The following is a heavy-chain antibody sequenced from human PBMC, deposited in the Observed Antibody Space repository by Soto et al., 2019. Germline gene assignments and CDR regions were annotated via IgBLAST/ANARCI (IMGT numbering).Heavy chain of an antibody. Sequence: PSETLSLTCAVYGGSFSGYYWSWIRQPPGGGLEWIGEINHSGSTNYNPSLKSRVTISVDTSKNQFSLKLSSVTAADTAVYYCARSGSGSYYNRSYYYGMDVWGQGTTVTVSS. CDR2: INHSGST. J-gene: IGHJ6*02. D-gene: IGHD3-10*01. CDR1: GGSFSGYY. V-gene: IGHV4-34*01. CDR3: ARSGSGSYYNRSYYYGMDV.